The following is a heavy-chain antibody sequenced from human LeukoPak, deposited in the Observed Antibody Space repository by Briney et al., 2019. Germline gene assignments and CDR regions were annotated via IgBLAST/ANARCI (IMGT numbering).Heavy chain of an antibody. D-gene: IGHD2-21*02. CDR1: GFTFSNYW. J-gene: IGHJ4*02. Sequence: SGGSLRPSCAASGFTFSNYWMHWVRQAPGKGLVWVSRINSDGSITTYPESVKGRFTISRDNAKNTLYLQMNSLRAEDTAVYYCVRTLEAGDIWGQGTLVTVSS. CDR3: VRTLEAGDI. CDR2: INSDGSIT. V-gene: IGHV3-74*01.